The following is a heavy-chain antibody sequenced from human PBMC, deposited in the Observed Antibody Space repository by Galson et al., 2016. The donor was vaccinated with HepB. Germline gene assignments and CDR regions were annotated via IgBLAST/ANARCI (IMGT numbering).Heavy chain of an antibody. Sequence: SLRLSCAASGFTFSTHYMSWVRQAPGKGLEWVSVIYGGGTTYYADSVKDTFTISRDNSKNTVHLQMTSLRVEDTAVYYCARGYGMDVWGQGTTVTVSS. CDR2: IYGGGTT. CDR3: ARGYGMDV. V-gene: IGHV3-66*01. CDR1: GFTFSTHY. J-gene: IGHJ6*02.